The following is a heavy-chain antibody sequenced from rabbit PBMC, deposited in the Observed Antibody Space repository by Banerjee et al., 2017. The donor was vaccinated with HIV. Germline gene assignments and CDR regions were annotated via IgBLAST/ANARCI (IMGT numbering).Heavy chain of an antibody. J-gene: IGHJ4*01. CDR2: IGAGGST. Sequence: QEQLEESGGDLVKPEGSLTLTCTASGFSFSSSYWICWVRQAPGKGLEYIGYIGAGGSTYYASWAKGRFTISKTSSTTVTLQMTSLTAADTATYFCARYDGGSGYFNLWGQGTLVTVS. V-gene: IGHV1S45*01. CDR3: ARYDGGSGYFNL. D-gene: IGHD1-1*01. CDR1: GFSFSSSYW.